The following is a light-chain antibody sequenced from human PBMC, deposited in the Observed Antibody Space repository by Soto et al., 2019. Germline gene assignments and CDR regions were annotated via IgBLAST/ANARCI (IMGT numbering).Light chain of an antibody. V-gene: IGLV2-8*01. J-gene: IGLJ2*01. CDR2: EVL. CDR3: TSYGGINNFVV. CDR1: SSDVGAYNY. Sequence: QPVLTQPPSASGSPGQSVTISCTGTSSDVGAYNYVSWYQQHPGKAPKLMIYEVLKRPSGVPDRFSGSKSGNTASLTVSGLQAEDDADYYCTSYGGINNFVVFGGGTKVTVL.